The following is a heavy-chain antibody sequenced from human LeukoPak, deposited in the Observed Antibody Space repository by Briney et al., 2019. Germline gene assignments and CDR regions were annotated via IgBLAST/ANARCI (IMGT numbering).Heavy chain of an antibody. CDR3: AITSYSDSGSYYYFYGMDV. J-gene: IGHJ6*02. CDR1: GYTFIDYY. CDR2: INPNSGGT. Sequence: ASVKVSCKASGYTFIDYYVHWVRQAPGQGLEWMGWINPNSGGTNYAQKFQGWVTMTRDTSITTAYMELSRLKFDDTAVYYCAITSYSDSGSYYYFYGMDVWGQGTTVTASS. D-gene: IGHD3-10*01. V-gene: IGHV1-2*04.